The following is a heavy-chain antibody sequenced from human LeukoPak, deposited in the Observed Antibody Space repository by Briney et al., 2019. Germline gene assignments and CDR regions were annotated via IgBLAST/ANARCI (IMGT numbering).Heavy chain of an antibody. CDR3: AREEGGYFDY. Sequence: GGVLRLSCAASGFTFSSYGMHWVRQAPGKGLEWVAVISYDGSNKYYADSVKGRFTISRDNAKNSLYLQMSSLRAEDTALYYCAREEGGYFDYWGQGTLVTVSS. CDR1: GFTFSSYG. J-gene: IGHJ4*02. D-gene: IGHD3-16*01. CDR2: ISYDGSNK. V-gene: IGHV3-30*03.